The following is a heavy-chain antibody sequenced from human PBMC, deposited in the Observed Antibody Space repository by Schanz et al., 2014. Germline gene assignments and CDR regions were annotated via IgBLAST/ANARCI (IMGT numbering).Heavy chain of an antibody. CDR3: ARANYRRKINFDY. V-gene: IGHV3-33*01. CDR1: GFAFSVYG. CDR2: IWSDGSTK. Sequence: QVQMVESGGGVVQPGRSLRLSCAASGFAFSVYGMHWVRQAPGKGPEWVAVIWSDGSTKYYADSVKGRFTISRDNAKNSMYLHMKSLRGEDTAVYYCARANYRRKINFDYWGRGTLXTVSS. J-gene: IGHJ4*02. D-gene: IGHD3-10*01.